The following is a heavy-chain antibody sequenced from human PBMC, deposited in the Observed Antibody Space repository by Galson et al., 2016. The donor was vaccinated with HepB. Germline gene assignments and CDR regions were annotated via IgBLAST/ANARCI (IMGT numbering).Heavy chain of an antibody. CDR2: IYWNDDK. CDR1: GFSLSSSGVG. CDR3: AHRRTSADYGSGKDHYFDY. D-gene: IGHD3-10*01. Sequence: PALVKPKQTLTLTCTFSGFSLSSSGVGVGWIRQSPGKALEWLALIYWNDDKRYSPSLKSRLTITKDTSKNQVVLTLTNMDPVDTATYYCAHRRTSADYGSGKDHYFDYWGQGTLVTVSS. J-gene: IGHJ4*02. V-gene: IGHV2-5*01.